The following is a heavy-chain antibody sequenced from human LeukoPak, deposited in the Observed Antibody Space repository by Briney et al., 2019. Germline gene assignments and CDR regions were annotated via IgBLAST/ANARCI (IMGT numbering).Heavy chain of an antibody. D-gene: IGHD3-10*01. CDR1: GFTFSSYS. CDR3: ARLYYGSGSHLNYYMDA. Sequence: GGSLRLSCAASGFTFSSYSMNWVRQAPGKGLEWVSSINSNSGNIQYADSVTGRFTVSRDNAKNSLSLQMNSLRAEDTAVYYCARLYYGSGSHLNYYMDAWGKGTTVIVSS. CDR2: INSNSGNI. J-gene: IGHJ6*03. V-gene: IGHV3-21*01.